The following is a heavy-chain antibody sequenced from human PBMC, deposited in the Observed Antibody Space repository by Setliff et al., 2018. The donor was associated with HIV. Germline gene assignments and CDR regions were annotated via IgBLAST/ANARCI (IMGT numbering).Heavy chain of an antibody. V-gene: IGHV4-34*01. D-gene: IGHD6-6*01. CDR3: ARHLIAARLDSFDY. CDR2: INHSGDT. Sequence: SETLSLTCAVYGGSFSDYHWSWIRQSPGKGLQWIGDINHSGDTNYNTSLKGRVTISVDTSKNQFSLKLNSVTAADTAVYYCARHLIAARLDSFDYWAQGTLVTVSS. CDR1: GGSFSDYH. J-gene: IGHJ4*02.